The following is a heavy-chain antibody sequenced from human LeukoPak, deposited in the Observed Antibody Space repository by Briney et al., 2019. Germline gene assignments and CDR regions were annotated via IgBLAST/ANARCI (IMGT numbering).Heavy chain of an antibody. V-gene: IGHV3-23*01. CDR3: ARHDSFIPY. D-gene: IGHD5-18*01. CDR2: ISDNEGST. Sequence: GGSLRLSCAASGFTFNYYAMSWFRQAPGKGLEWVSGISDNEGSTYYTDSVKGRFTISRDNTKNTVYLQMNNLRPDDTAVYFCARHDSFIPYWGQGTLVTVSS. CDR1: GFTFNYYA. J-gene: IGHJ4*02.